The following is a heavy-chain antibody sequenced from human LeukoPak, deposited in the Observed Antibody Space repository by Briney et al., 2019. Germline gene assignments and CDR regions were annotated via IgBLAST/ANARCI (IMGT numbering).Heavy chain of an antibody. J-gene: IGHJ4*02. D-gene: IGHD1-26*01. Sequence: SQTLSLTCTVSGGSISSGDYYWRWIRQPPGKGLERSGYIYYSGSTYYNPSLKSRVTISVDTSKNQFSLKLSSVTAADTAVYYCAREGSTGASRYFDDWGQGTLVTVSS. CDR2: IYYSGST. CDR3: AREGSTGASRYFDD. V-gene: IGHV4-30-4*08. CDR1: GGSISSGDYY.